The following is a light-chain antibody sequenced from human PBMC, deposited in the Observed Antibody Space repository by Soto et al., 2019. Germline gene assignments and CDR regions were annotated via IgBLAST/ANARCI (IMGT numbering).Light chain of an antibody. CDR1: QSVSSSS. CDR3: QKYGSSPVT. Sequence: EIVLTQSPGTLSLSPGERATLSCRASQSVSSSSLAWYQQRPGQAPRLLIYVASSRATGIPDRFSGSGSGTDFTLTISRLEPEDLAVYYCQKYGSSPVTFGQGTKVEIK. J-gene: IGKJ1*01. CDR2: VAS. V-gene: IGKV3-20*01.